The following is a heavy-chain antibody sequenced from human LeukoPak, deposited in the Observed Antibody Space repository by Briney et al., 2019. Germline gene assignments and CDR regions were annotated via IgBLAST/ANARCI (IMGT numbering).Heavy chain of an antibody. CDR3: TRGFPGYYYYMDV. D-gene: IGHD2-21*01. J-gene: IGHJ6*03. Sequence: GGSLRLSCAASGFTFSGSAMHWVRQASGEGLEWVGRIRRKANSYATAYAASVKGRFTISRDDSKNTAYLQMNSLKTEDTAVYYCTRGFPGYYYYMDVWGKGTTVTVSS. V-gene: IGHV3-73*01. CDR2: IRRKANSYAT. CDR1: GFTFSGSA.